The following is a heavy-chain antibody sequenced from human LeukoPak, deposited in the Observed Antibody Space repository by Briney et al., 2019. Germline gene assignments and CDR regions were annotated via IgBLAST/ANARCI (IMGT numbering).Heavy chain of an antibody. CDR3: ARRRERRRTDRFDYFDY. J-gene: IGHJ4*02. V-gene: IGHV4-4*07. CDR2: IYTSGST. D-gene: IGHD1-26*01. CDR1: GGSISSYY. Sequence: PSETLSLTCTVSGGSISSYYWSWIRQPAGNGLEWIGRIYTSGSTNYNPSLKSRITISLDTSKNQFSLKLSSVTAADTAVYYCARRRERRRTDRFDYFDYWGQGALVAVSS.